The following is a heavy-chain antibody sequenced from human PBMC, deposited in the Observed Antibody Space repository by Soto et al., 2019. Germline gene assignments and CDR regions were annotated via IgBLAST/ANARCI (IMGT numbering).Heavy chain of an antibody. J-gene: IGHJ4*02. V-gene: IGHV3-33*01. D-gene: IGHD2-2*01. Sequence: QVQLVESGGGVVQPGRSLRLSCAASGYTFSRYGMHWVRQAPGKGLDWVALIWYDGSKKDYAESVKGRFTIARDDSKNTLFLQMDSLRVEDTAVYYCVRDPATVTFYFDYWGQGTLVTVSP. CDR3: VRDPATVTFYFDY. CDR1: GYTFSRYG. CDR2: IWYDGSKK.